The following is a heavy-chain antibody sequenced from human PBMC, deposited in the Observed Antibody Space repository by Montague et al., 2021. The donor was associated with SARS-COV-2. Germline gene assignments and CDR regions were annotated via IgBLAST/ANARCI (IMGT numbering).Heavy chain of an antibody. D-gene: IGHD2-15*01. J-gene: IGHJ4*02. CDR1: GASISSSTYQ. CDR2: LSYSDST. CDR3: ASPGGYCTGGSCYYVY. V-gene: IGHV4-39*01. Sequence: SETLSLTCTVSGASISSSTYQWVWIRQPPGKELEWVGSLSYSDSTHYNPSLRSRVTISVDSSKNQFSLKLNSVTAADTAIYYCASPGGYCTGGSCYYVYWGQGTLVTASS.